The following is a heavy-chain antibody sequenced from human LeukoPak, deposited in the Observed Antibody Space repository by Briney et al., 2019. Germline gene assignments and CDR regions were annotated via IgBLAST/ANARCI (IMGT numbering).Heavy chain of an antibody. CDR1: GGSISSYY. CDR2: IYYSGSN. CDR3: ARVSYYYDSSGYPDY. V-gene: IGHV4-59*12. D-gene: IGHD3-22*01. Sequence: PSETLSLTCTVSGGSISSYYWSWIRQPPGKGLEWIGYIYYSGSNYYNPSLKRRVNISVEKSKNKFARKRSSVTAADTAVYYCARVSYYYDSSGYPDYWGQGTLVTVSS. J-gene: IGHJ4*02.